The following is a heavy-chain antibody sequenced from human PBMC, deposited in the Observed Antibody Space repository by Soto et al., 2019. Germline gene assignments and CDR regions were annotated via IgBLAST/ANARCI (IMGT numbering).Heavy chain of an antibody. V-gene: IGHV3-23*01. CDR1: GFTFSSSD. CDR3: GKGGGGDHGY. CDR2: ITRTGDVT. J-gene: IGHJ4*02. Sequence: EVQLLESGGGLVQPGGSLRLSCAASGFTFSSSDMSWVRQAPGKGLEWVSSITRTGDVTHYADSVKGRFTISRDNSKNPVDLQMNNLRDGDTGVYFCGKGGGGDHGYWGQGTLVAVSS. D-gene: IGHD2-21*02.